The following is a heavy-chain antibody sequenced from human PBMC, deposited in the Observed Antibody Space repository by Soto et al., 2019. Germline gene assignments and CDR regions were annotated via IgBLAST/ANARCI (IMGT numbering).Heavy chain of an antibody. Sequence: ASVKVSCKASGYTFTGYYMHWVRQAPGQGLEWMGWINPNSGGTNYAQKFQGRVTMTRDTSTSTAYMELSRLRSDDTAVYYCAREGDYDIYASYYGMDVWGQGTTVTVSS. CDR1: GYTFTGYY. J-gene: IGHJ6*02. CDR3: AREGDYDIYASYYGMDV. CDR2: INPNSGGT. D-gene: IGHD3-9*01. V-gene: IGHV1-2*02.